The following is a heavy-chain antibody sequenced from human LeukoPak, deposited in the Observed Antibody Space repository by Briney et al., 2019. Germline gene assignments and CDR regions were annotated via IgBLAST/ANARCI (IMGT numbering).Heavy chain of an antibody. Sequence: VGSLGRSSATSGFAFSIYEMNWVRQSPGKGLEWVSSISSSITYIYYADSVKGRFTISRDHTKNSLYLQMSSLRAEDTAVYYCARDGVVTTRVIDYWGQGTLVTVFS. D-gene: IGHD2-21*02. CDR2: ISSSITYI. V-gene: IGHV3-21*01. J-gene: IGHJ4*02. CDR1: GFAFSIYE. CDR3: ARDGVVTTRVIDY.